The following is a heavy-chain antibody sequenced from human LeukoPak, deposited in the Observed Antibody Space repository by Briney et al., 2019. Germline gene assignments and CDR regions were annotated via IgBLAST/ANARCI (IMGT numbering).Heavy chain of an antibody. CDR1: GYTFTRYA. V-gene: IGHV7-4-1*02. D-gene: IGHD3-9*01. CDR2: INTNTGNP. CDR3: ARDLHYDILTGYGPDY. J-gene: IGHJ4*02. Sequence: ASVKVSCKASGYTFTRYAMNWVRQAPGQGLEWVGWINTNTGNPTYAQGFTGRFVFSLDTSVSTAYLQISSLKAEDTAIYYCARDLHYDILTGYGPDYWGQGTLVTVSS.